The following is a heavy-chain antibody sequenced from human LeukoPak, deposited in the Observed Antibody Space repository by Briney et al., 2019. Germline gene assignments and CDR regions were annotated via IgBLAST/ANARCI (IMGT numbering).Heavy chain of an antibody. D-gene: IGHD3-16*01. CDR3: AKDRHLYVADQEGYFDY. Sequence: GGSLRLSCAASGFTFSSYSMNWVRQAPGKGLEWVSSISSSSSYIYYADSVKGRFTISRDNAKNSLYLQMNSLRAEDTAVYYCAKDRHLYVADQEGYFDYWGQGTLVTVSS. J-gene: IGHJ4*02. CDR1: GFTFSSYS. V-gene: IGHV3-21*01. CDR2: ISSSSSYI.